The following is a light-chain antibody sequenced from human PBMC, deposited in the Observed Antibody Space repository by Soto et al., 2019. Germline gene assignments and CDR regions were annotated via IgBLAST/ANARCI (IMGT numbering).Light chain of an antibody. CDR3: QTWVTGTYVV. CDR2: LNSDGSH. Sequence: QYVLTQSPSASASLGASVKLNCTLNSGHSSYAIAWHQQQPEKGPRYLMKLNSDGSHSKGDGIPDRFSGSSSGAERYLTISSLQSEDEADYYCQTWVTGTYVVFGGGTKLTVL. V-gene: IGLV4-69*01. CDR1: SGHSSYA. J-gene: IGLJ2*01.